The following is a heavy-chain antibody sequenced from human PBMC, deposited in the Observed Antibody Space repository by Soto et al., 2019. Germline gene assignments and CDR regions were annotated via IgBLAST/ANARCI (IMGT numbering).Heavy chain of an antibody. J-gene: IGHJ6*02. CDR2: ISYNGGKI. CDR1: GFTFSTYG. Sequence: QVQVVESGGGVVQPGRSLRLSCAASGFTFSTYGMHWVRQAPGQGLEWVAFISYNGGKIYYADSVKGRFTIARDSSRNTVFLQMNSVRAEDTAVYYCARDAAMVQGIFFYAYYYYGMDVWGLGTTVSVSS. CDR3: ARDAAMVQGIFFYAYYYYGMDV. D-gene: IGHD3-10*01. V-gene: IGHV3-30*03.